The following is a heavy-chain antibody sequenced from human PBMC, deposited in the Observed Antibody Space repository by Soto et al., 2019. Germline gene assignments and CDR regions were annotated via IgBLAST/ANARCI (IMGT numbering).Heavy chain of an antibody. CDR1: GYTFTTYG. V-gene: IGHV1-18*01. Sequence: QVQLVQSGAEVKKPGASVKVSCKASGYTFTTYGITWVRQAPGQGLEWMGWINTYNGKTYYAQKLQGRVTMTTYTSTSTDYRELRSLRSDDTAVYYCARGITFGGVLNGMDVWGQGTTVTVSS. CDR3: ARGITFGGVLNGMDV. J-gene: IGHJ6*02. CDR2: INTYNGKT. D-gene: IGHD3-16*01.